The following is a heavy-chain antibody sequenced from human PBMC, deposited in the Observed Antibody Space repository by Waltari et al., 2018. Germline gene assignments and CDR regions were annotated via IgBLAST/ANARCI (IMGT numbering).Heavy chain of an antibody. V-gene: IGHV3-23*01. CDR3: ARDRVEYSSSSYDF. Sequence: EVQLLESGGGLVQPGGSLRLSCAASGFTFSSYARSWVRQAPGKGLQWVSVVSATGVTTYYARSVEGRSIISRDNSKNTVYLQINSLRADDSALYYCARDRVEYSSSSYDFWGQGTLVTVSS. D-gene: IGHD6-6*01. CDR1: GFTFSSYA. CDR2: VSATGVTT. J-gene: IGHJ4*02.